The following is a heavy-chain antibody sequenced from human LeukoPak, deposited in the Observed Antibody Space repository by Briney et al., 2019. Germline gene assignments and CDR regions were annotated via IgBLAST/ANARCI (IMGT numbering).Heavy chain of an antibody. V-gene: IGHV4-59*08. J-gene: IGHJ4*02. D-gene: IGHD4-11*01. CDR3: AKGDYGNYYFDY. CDR1: GFTFSSYV. CDR2: IYYSGNT. Sequence: SGGSLRLSCATSGFTFSSYVMSWVRQPPGKGLEWVGYIYYSGNTNYNPSLKSRVTISVDTSKNQFSLKLSSVTAADTAIYYCAKGDYGNYYFDYWGQGTLVTVSS.